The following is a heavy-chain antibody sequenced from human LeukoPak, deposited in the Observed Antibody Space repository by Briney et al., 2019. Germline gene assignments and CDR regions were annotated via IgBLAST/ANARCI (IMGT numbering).Heavy chain of an antibody. CDR1: GGSISSSNW. Sequence: PSETLSLTCAVSGGSISSSNWWSWVRQPPGKGLERIGEIYRSGSTNYNPSLKSRVTISLDKSKNQFSLRLSSVTAADTAVYYCARLSTVTTSFDYWGQGTLVTVSS. CDR3: ARLSTVTTSFDY. V-gene: IGHV4-4*02. CDR2: IYRSGST. J-gene: IGHJ4*02. D-gene: IGHD4-11*01.